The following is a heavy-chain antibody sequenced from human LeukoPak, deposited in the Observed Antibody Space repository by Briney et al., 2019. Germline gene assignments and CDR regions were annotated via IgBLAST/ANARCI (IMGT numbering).Heavy chain of an antibody. J-gene: IGHJ4*02. Sequence: ASVKVSCKTSGYTFTNYDINWVRQATGQGLEWLGWMSPNNGNTGYAQKFQGRVTMTRDTSINTAYMELSSLRAEDTAVYYCASFGSGWSEFYFDYWGQGTLVTVSS. CDR3: ASFGSGWSEFYFDY. CDR2: MSPNNGNT. V-gene: IGHV1-8*01. D-gene: IGHD6-19*01. CDR1: GYTFTNYD.